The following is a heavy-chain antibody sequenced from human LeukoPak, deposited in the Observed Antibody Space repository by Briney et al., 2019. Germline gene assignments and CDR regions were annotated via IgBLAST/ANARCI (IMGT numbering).Heavy chain of an antibody. J-gene: IGHJ4*02. Sequence: GGSLRLSCAASGFTFSSYGMHWVRQAPGKGLEWVAVIWYDGSHKYYADSVKGRFTISRDNAKNSLYLQMNSLRAEDTALYYCARDYDYGDYPGYWGQGTLVTVSS. V-gene: IGHV3-33*01. CDR1: GFTFSSYG. CDR3: ARDYDYGDYPGY. CDR2: IWYDGSHK. D-gene: IGHD4-17*01.